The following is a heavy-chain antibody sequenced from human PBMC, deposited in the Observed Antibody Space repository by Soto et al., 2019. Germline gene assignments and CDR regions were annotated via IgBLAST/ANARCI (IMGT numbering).Heavy chain of an antibody. CDR2: IHPGIGNT. D-gene: IGHD6-19*01. J-gene: IGHJ6*02. CDR3: VKDNSGWSLYGLDV. CDR1: EKTSINYY. V-gene: IGHV1-46*01. Sequence: QLQLVQSGAEVKKPGASVRISCTASEKTSINYYVHWVRQAPGQGLEWMGVIHPGIGNTNVAPRFQDRVTMTRDTSTGTVYMELSSLRSDDTAVYYCVKDNSGWSLYGLDVWGQGTTVTVSS.